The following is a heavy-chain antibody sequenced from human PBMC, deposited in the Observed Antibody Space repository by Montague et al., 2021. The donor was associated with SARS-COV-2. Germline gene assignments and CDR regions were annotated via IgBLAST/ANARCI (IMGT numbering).Heavy chain of an antibody. CDR1: GGSISGHY. V-gene: IGHV4-59*11. CDR2: IYYLGTT. CDR3: ARNGGAAVPGLLLGMDI. J-gene: IGHJ6*02. Sequence: SETLSLTCIVSGGSISGHYWSCVRQTPEKGLEWIGYIYYLGTTNYNPSLKTRVTFSVDTSKYQLSLMLTSVTAADTGVYYCARNGGAAVPGLLLGMDIWGQGTTVTVSS. D-gene: IGHD6-19*01.